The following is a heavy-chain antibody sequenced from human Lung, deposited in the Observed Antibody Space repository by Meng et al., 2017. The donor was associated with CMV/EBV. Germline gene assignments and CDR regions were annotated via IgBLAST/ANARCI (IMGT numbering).Heavy chain of an antibody. V-gene: IGHV1-69*10. D-gene: IGHD2/OR15-2a*01. J-gene: IGHJ4*02. CDR3: ARGRGNQPLFDF. CDR1: GGSFSTYT. CDR2: LIPVLNKA. Sequence: QVPVVESGAEVKKPGSSGKVACKTSGGSFSTYTFSWVRQAPGQGLEWMGGLIPVLNKAKSAPRFQDRVTFTADETTTTAYMELSSLTFEGTAVYFCARGRGNQPLFDFWGQGTLVTVSS.